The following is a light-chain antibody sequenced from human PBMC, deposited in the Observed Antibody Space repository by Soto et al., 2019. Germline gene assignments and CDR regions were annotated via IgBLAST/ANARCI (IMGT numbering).Light chain of an antibody. Sequence: EIVMTQSPATLSVSPGERGTLSCRASQTVASNLAWYQQKPGQAPRLLIHGASTRATGVSARFSGSGSGTEFTLTISSLQSEDFAVYYCQQYHNWPPQYTFGQGTKLQIK. CDR3: QQYHNWPPQYT. J-gene: IGKJ2*01. CDR2: GAS. V-gene: IGKV3-15*01. CDR1: QTVASN.